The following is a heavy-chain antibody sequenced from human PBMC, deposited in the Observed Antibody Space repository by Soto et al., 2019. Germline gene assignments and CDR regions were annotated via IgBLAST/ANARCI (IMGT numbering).Heavy chain of an antibody. CDR2: IDPSDSYT. CDR1: GYGFINYW. CDR3: ARLVVSVPSTHHIDI. D-gene: IGHD2-15*01. J-gene: IGHJ3*02. Sequence: PGESLKISCKGSGYGFINYWISWVRQMPGKGLEWMGRIDPSDSYTNYSPSFQGHVSISADKSISTAYLQWSSLKASDTAVYYCARLVVSVPSTHHIDIWGQGTMVTVSS. V-gene: IGHV5-10-1*01.